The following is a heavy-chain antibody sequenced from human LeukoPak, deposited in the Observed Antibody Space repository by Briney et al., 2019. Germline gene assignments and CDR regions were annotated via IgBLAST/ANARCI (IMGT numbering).Heavy chain of an antibody. D-gene: IGHD2-2*01. CDR1: GFTFSSYA. CDR3: AKGSCSSTSCTTDY. J-gene: IGHJ4*02. Sequence: TGGSLRLSCAASGFTFSSYAMSWVRQAPGKGLEWVSAISGSGGSTYYADSVKGRFTISRDNSKNTLYLQMNSLRAEDTAVYYCAKGSCSSTSCTTDYWGQGTLVTVSS. V-gene: IGHV3-23*01. CDR2: ISGSGGST.